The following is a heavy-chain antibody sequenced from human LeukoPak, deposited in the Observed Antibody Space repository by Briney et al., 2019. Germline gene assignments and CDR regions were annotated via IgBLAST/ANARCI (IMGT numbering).Heavy chain of an antibody. CDR3: AKVPTVGPTNYFDY. J-gene: IGHJ4*02. D-gene: IGHD1-26*01. Sequence: GSLSLSCAGSGFTFSGYAMSWVRPAQGKGLEWVSVISGGGGSTYYADSVKGRFTISRDKSKNTLYLHMNSLRAEDTAVYYCAKVPTVGPTNYFDYWGQGPPVTVSS. CDR2: ISGGGGST. CDR1: GFTFSGYA. V-gene: IGHV3-23*01.